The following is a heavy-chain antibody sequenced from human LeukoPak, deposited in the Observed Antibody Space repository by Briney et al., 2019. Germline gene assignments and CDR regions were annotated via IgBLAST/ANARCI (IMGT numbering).Heavy chain of an antibody. J-gene: IGHJ4*02. Sequence: PSETLSLICTVSGRSISRYYWSWPRQPPGKGLEGLGYIYYSGSNNYHTPLKSRVTISVDPSKTPFSPKLCAVAAAETPVYYCTTEYNSSWYGRAYYFDYWGQGTLVTVSS. V-gene: IGHV4-59*03. CDR1: GRSISRYY. CDR3: TTEYNSSWYGRAYYFDY. CDR2: IYYSGSN. D-gene: IGHD6-13*01.